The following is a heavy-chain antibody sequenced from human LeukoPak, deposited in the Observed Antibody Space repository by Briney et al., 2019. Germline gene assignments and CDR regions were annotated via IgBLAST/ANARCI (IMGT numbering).Heavy chain of an antibody. J-gene: IGHJ4*02. V-gene: IGHV3-74*01. CDR2: ISHDGII. CDR1: GFTFNSYV. CDR3: ARDWVYKIDY. Sequence: PGGSLRLSCAASGFTFNSYVMHWVRRTPGKGRVWVSRISHDGIISYADPVKGRFTISRDNAKNTLTLQMNSLRVEDTAVYFCARDWVYKIDYWGRGTLVTVSS. D-gene: IGHD5-24*01.